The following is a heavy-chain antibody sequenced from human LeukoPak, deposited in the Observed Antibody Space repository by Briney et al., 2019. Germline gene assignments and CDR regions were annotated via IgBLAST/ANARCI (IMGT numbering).Heavy chain of an antibody. D-gene: IGHD2-2*01. J-gene: IGHJ4*02. CDR3: VRDGACSSTSCQHFDY. V-gene: IGHV1-2*02. CDR1: GYTFTGYY. Sequence: GASVKVSCKASGYTFTGYYIHWVRQAPGQRLEWMGWSNPFSGATNYAQKFQGRVTMTSDTSITTAYMVLTRLRSDDTAVYYCVRDGACSSTSCQHFDYWGQGTLVTVPS. CDR2: SNPFSGAT.